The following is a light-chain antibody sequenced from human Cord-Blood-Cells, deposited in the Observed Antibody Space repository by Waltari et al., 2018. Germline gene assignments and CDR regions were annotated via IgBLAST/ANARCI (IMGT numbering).Light chain of an antibody. CDR2: QDS. V-gene: IGLV3-1*01. J-gene: IGLJ2*01. CDR1: KLGDKS. Sequence: SYELPQPPSVSVSPGQTASIPCPGDKLGDKSACWYQQKPGQSPVLVIYQDSKRPSGIPDRFSGSNSGNTATLTISGTQAMDEADYYCQAWDSSTVVFGGGTKLTVL. CDR3: QAWDSSTVV.